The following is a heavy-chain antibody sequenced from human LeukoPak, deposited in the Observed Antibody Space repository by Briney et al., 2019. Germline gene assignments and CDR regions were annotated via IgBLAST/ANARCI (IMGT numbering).Heavy chain of an antibody. CDR1: GFTFRSYD. D-gene: IGHD6-13*01. CDR2: IGTAGEI. CDR3: ARAAYSSTWYSRYFDL. Sequence: GGSLRLSCAASGFTFRSYDMHWVRQATGKGLEWVSGIGTAGEIYYPGSVKGRFTISRENAKNSLYLQMNSLRAGDTAVYYCARAAYSSTWYSRYFDLWSRGTLVTVSS. V-gene: IGHV3-13*01. J-gene: IGHJ2*01.